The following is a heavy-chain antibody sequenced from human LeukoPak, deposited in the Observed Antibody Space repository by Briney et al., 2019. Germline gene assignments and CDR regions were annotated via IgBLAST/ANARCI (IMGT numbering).Heavy chain of an antibody. V-gene: IGHV3-64D*08. CDR1: GFTFSSYA. Sequence: GGSLRLSCSASGFTFSSYAMHWVRQAPGKGPEYVSAISSSGDSTCYADSVKGRFTISRDNSKNTLYLQMSSLRPEDAAVYYCVKDGMAVAGTAPLDYWGLGILVTVSS. D-gene: IGHD6-19*01. CDR3: VKDGMAVAGTAPLDY. CDR2: ISSSGDST. J-gene: IGHJ4*02.